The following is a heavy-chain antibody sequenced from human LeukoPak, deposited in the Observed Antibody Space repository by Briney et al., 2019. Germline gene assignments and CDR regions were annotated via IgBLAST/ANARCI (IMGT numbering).Heavy chain of an antibody. J-gene: IGHJ4*02. CDR1: GGSISSSSYY. Sequence: SETLSLTCTVSGGSISSSSYYWGWIRQPPGKGLEWIGNIYYSGSTYYNPSLKSRVTISVDTSKNQFSLKLSSVTAADTAVYYCARVQWLAPQYYFDYWGQGTLVTVSS. CDR3: ARVQWLAPQYYFDY. CDR2: IYYSGST. V-gene: IGHV4-39*01. D-gene: IGHD6-19*01.